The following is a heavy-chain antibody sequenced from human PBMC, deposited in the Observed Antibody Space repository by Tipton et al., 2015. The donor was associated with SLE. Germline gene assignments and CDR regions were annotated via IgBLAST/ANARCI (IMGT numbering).Heavy chain of an antibody. D-gene: IGHD3-22*01. CDR3: ARDRDSSGSFDH. Sequence: TLSLTCAVSGDSITSVGSWSWIRQPPGKGLEWIGYIYQSGSSYYNPSLKSRVTISVDRSKNQFSLRLSAVTAADTAVYYCARDRDSSGSFDHWGQGTLVTVSS. CDR2: IYQSGSS. V-gene: IGHV4-30-2*01. J-gene: IGHJ4*02. CDR1: GDSITSVGS.